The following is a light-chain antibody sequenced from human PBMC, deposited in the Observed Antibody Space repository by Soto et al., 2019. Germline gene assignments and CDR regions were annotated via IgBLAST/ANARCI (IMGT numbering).Light chain of an antibody. CDR3: SSYAGGHNLV. Sequence: QSALTQPPSASGSPGQSVTISCTGTSSDVGGYNYVSWYQQHPGKAPKLVIYEVSKRPSGVPARFSGYKSGNTASLTVSGLKAEDEASYYCSSYAGGHNLVFGGGTKVTVL. CDR2: EVS. J-gene: IGLJ2*01. CDR1: SSDVGGYNY. V-gene: IGLV2-8*01.